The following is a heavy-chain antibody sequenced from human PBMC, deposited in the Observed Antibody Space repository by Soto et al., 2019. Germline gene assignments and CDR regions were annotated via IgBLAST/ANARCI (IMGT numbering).Heavy chain of an antibody. D-gene: IGHD3-10*01. CDR3: ARANAVTMVRGRWFDP. J-gene: IGHJ5*02. Sequence: SETLSLTCAVRGGSFSGYYWSWIRQPPGKGLEWIGEINHSGSTNYNPSLKSRVTISVDTSKNQFSLKLSSVTAADTAVYYCARANAVTMVRGRWFDPWGQGTLVTVSS. CDR1: GGSFSGYY. V-gene: IGHV4-34*01. CDR2: INHSGST.